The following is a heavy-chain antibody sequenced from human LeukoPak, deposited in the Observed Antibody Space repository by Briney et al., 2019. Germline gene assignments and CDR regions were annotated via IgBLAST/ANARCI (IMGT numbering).Heavy chain of an antibody. Sequence: GGSLRLSCSASGFTVSSNYTSWVRQAPGKGLEWVSVLYTVGNAYYADSVKGRFTFSRDTSKNRLYLQMNSLRAEDTAVYYCARDRLFGSPGGMDVWGQGTTATVSS. D-gene: IGHD3-10*01. CDR2: LYTVGNA. CDR1: GFTVSSNY. J-gene: IGHJ6*02. CDR3: ARDRLFGSPGGMDV. V-gene: IGHV3-66*01.